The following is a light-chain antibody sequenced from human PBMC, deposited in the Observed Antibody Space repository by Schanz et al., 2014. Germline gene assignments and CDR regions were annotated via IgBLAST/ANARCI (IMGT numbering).Light chain of an antibody. CDR2: EGT. CDR1: SSDVGSYNL. Sequence: QSVLTQPASVSGSPGQSITISCTGTSSDVGSYNLVSWYQLHPGKAPKLMIHEGTKRPSGVSNRFSGSKSGNTASLTISGLQAEDEADYYCCSYAGSSTLVFGGGTKLTVL. CDR3: CSYAGSSTLV. J-gene: IGLJ2*01. V-gene: IGLV2-23*01.